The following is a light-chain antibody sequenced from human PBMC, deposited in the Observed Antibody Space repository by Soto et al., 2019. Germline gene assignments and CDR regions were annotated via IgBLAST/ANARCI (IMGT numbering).Light chain of an antibody. J-gene: IGLJ1*01. CDR3: GSYAGNDNYV. V-gene: IGLV2-8*01. Sequence: QSVLTQPPSASGSPGRSVTISCTGTRSDIGGSNFVCWYQQHPGEAPKLLIFEINKRPSGVPGRFSGSKSGNTASLTVSGLQTEDEADYFCGSYAGNDNYVFGTGTKLTVL. CDR1: RSDIGGSNF. CDR2: EIN.